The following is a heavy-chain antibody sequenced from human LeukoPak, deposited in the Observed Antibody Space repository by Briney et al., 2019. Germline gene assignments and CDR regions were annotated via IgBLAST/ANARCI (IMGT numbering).Heavy chain of an antibody. CDR3: ARSRAFNSGAFDP. D-gene: IGHD1-26*01. J-gene: IGHJ5*02. Sequence: ASETLSLTCTVSGASVSSASYWTWIRQPPGKGVEWIAHIYNGVNTNYNPSLKSRVTISVDTSKNQFSLRLNSVTAADTAVYYCARSRAFNSGAFDPWGQGSLVTVSS. CDR2: IYNGVNT. CDR1: GASVSSASY. V-gene: IGHV4-61*01.